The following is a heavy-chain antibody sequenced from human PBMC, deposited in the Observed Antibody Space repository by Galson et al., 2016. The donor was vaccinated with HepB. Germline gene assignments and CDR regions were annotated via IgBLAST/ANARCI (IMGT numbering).Heavy chain of an antibody. D-gene: IGHD3-9*01. V-gene: IGHV3-11*01. J-gene: IGHJ4*02. CDR2: ISGSRTTM. CDR1: GFFFSNYY. CDR3: ARQVITIHPYYFDY. Sequence: SLRLSCAASGFFFSNYYMGWIRHSPGKGLEWVSYISGSRTTMDYADSVKGRFTISRDNGKNSLFLHMNSLRAEDPAVYYCARQVITIHPYYFDYWGQGTLVTVSS.